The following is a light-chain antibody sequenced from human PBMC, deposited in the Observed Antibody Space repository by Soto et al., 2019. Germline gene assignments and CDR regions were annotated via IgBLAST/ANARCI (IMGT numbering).Light chain of an antibody. CDR1: QSVSSY. J-gene: IGKJ4*01. Sequence: PGERATLSCRASQSVSSYLAWYQQKPGQAPRLLIYDASNRATGIPARFSGSGSGTDFTLTISSLEPEDFAVYYCQQRINWPPAFGGGTKVEIK. CDR3: QQRINWPPA. V-gene: IGKV3-11*01. CDR2: DAS.